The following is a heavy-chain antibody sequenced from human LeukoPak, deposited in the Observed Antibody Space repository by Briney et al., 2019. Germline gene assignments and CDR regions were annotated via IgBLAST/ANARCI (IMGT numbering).Heavy chain of an antibody. CDR3: ARDQRRDGRLRAFDI. J-gene: IGHJ3*02. Sequence: GGSLRLSCAASGFTFSSYSMNWVRQAPGKGLEWVSSISSSSSYIYYADSVKGRFTISRDNAKNSLYLQMNSLRAEDTAVYYCARDQRRDGRLRAFDIWGQGTMVTVSS. CDR1: GFTFSSYS. CDR2: ISSSSSYI. D-gene: IGHD5-24*01. V-gene: IGHV3-21*01.